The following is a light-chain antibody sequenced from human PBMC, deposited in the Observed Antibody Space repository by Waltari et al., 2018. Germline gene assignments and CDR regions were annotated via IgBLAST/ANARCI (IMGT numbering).Light chain of an antibody. CDR3: QQYNTWPT. J-gene: IGKJ1*01. V-gene: IGKV3-15*01. Sequence: EIVMTQSPATLSVSPGERATLSCRASQSVSSNLAWYQQKPCQAPRLLIYGASTRATGIPDRFSGSGSGTEFTLTISSLQSEDFAVYYCQQYNTWPTFGQGTKVEI. CDR2: GAS. CDR1: QSVSSN.